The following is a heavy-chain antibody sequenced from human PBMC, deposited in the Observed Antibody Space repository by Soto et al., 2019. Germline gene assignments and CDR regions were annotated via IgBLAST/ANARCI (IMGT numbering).Heavy chain of an antibody. CDR3: AKGSGSHTHNWFDP. D-gene: IGHD3-22*01. V-gene: IGHV3-30*18. Sequence: GGSLRLSCAASGFAFSSYGMHWVRQAPGKGLEWVAVISYDGSNKYYADSVKGRFTISRDNSKNTLYLQMNSLRAEDTAVYYCAKGSGSHTHNWFDPWGQGTLVTVSS. J-gene: IGHJ5*02. CDR2: ISYDGSNK. CDR1: GFAFSSYG.